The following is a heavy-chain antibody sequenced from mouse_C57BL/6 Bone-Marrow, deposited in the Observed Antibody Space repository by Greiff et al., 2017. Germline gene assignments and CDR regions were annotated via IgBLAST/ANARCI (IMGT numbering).Heavy chain of an antibody. CDR1: GYTFTSYW. J-gene: IGHJ1*03. V-gene: IGHV1-59*01. Sequence: QVQLQQPGAELVRPGTSVKLSCKASGYTFTSYWMHWVKQRPGQGLEWIGVIDPSDSYTNYNQKFKGKATLTVDTSSSTAYMQLSSLTSEDSAVYYCARPHLLLRPEEWGTGTTVTVSS. CDR2: IDPSDSYT. CDR3: ARPHLLLRPEE. D-gene: IGHD1-1*01.